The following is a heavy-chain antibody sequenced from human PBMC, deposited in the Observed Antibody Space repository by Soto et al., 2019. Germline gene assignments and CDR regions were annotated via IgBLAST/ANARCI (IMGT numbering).Heavy chain of an antibody. D-gene: IGHD3-22*01. CDR1: GYTFTSYA. Sequence: ASVKVSCKASGYTFTSYAISWVRQAPGQGLEWMGWISAYNGNTNYAQKLQGRVTMTTDTSTSTAYMGLRSLRSDDTAVYYCARVGRQSYYDGFPVYWGQGTLVTVSS. J-gene: IGHJ4*02. CDR3: ARVGRQSYYDGFPVY. V-gene: IGHV1-18*04. CDR2: ISAYNGNT.